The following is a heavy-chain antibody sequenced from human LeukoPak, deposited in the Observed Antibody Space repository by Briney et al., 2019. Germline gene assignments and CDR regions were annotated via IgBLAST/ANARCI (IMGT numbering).Heavy chain of an antibody. CDR2: ITRSNYI. D-gene: IGHD6-13*01. V-gene: IGHV3-21*01. CDR1: GFTFSSYS. CDR3: ARDQGVSSSFE. J-gene: IGHJ4*02. Sequence: GGSLRLSCAASGFTFSSYSMNWVRQAPGKGLEWVSSITRSNYIYYADSVKGRFTISRDNAKNSMYLQMNSLRAEDTAVYYCARDQGVSSSFEWGQGTLVTVSS.